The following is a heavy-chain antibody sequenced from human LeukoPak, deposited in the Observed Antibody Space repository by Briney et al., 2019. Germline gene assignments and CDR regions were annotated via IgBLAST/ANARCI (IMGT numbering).Heavy chain of an antibody. J-gene: IGHJ4*02. Sequence: PSETLSLTCTVSGGSISSYYWSWIRQPPGKGLEWIGYIYTSGSTNYNPSLKSRVTISVDTSKNQFSLKLSSVTAADTAVYYCARGAPSPTYYDFSSGYYIPWYFDYWGQGTLVTVSS. CDR3: ARGAPSPTYYDFSSGYYIPWYFDY. V-gene: IGHV4-4*09. CDR1: GGSISSYY. D-gene: IGHD3-3*01. CDR2: IYTSGST.